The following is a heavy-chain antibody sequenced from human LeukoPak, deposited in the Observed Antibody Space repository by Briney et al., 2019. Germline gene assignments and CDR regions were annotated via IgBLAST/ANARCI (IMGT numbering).Heavy chain of an antibody. D-gene: IGHD3-22*01. J-gene: IGHJ4*02. Sequence: SGTLSLICAVSGGSISSSNWWSWVRQPPGKGLEWIGEIYHSGSTNYNPSLKSRVTISVDESKNQFSLKLSSVTAADTAVYYCARDPGYYDTSGYPAYFDYWGQGTLVTVSS. CDR1: GGSISSSNW. CDR3: ARDPGYYDTSGYPAYFDY. CDR2: IYHSGST. V-gene: IGHV4-4*02.